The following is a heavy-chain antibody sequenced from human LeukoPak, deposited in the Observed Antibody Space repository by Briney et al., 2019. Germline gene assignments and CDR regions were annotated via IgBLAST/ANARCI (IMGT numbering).Heavy chain of an antibody. Sequence: SVKVSCKAPGGTFSSYAISWVRQAPGQGLEWMGRIIPIFGTANYAQKFQGRVTITTDESTSTAYMELSSLRSEDTAVYYCARSYGYSYGAFDYWGQGTLVTVSS. CDR1: GGTFSSYA. CDR2: IIPIFGTA. V-gene: IGHV1-69*05. J-gene: IGHJ4*02. CDR3: ARSYGYSYGAFDY. D-gene: IGHD5-18*01.